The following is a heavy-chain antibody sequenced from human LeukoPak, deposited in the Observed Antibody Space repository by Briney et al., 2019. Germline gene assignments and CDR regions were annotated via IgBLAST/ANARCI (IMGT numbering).Heavy chain of an antibody. CDR2: ITSSTGYR. D-gene: IGHD3-22*01. Sequence: PGESLSLSCAASGFTLSLHAMNWVRQAPGRGLEWVSSITSSTGYRFYADSLNRRFTISIDNADNSAVLQINILGADDTAVYDTARDNTSNYDTMGNYPDAFDIWGQGTVVTVSS. CDR3: ARDNTSNYDTMGNYPDAFDI. CDR1: GFTLSLHA. V-gene: IGHV3-21*01. J-gene: IGHJ3*02.